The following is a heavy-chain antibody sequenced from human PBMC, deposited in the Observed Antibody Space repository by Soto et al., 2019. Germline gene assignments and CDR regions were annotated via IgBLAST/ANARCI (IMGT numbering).Heavy chain of an antibody. J-gene: IGHJ3*02. CDR3: GKVVKYCSGGSCYSGAFDI. CDR1: GFTFDDYA. D-gene: IGHD2-15*01. Sequence: GGSLRLSCAASGFTFDDYAMHWVQQAPARGLEWVSGISWNSGSIGYADSVKGRFTISRDNAKNSLYLQMNSLRPDDTALYYCGKVVKYCSGGSCYSGAFDIWGQGAMVTVSS. V-gene: IGHV3-9*01. CDR2: ISWNSGSI.